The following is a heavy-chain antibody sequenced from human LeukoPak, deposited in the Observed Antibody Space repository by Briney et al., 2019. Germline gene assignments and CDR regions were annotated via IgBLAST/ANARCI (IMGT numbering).Heavy chain of an antibody. CDR2: IYYSGST. D-gene: IGHD6-6*01. CDR3: ASTLSNIAARPFDY. V-gene: IGHV4-39*01. Sequence: SQTLSLTCTVSGGSISSGGYYWNWIRQPPGKGLEWIGSIYYSGSTYHNPSLQSRVTISADTSKNQFSLKLSSVTAADTAVYYCASTLSNIAARPFDYWGQGTLVTVSS. J-gene: IGHJ4*02. CDR1: GGSISSGGYY.